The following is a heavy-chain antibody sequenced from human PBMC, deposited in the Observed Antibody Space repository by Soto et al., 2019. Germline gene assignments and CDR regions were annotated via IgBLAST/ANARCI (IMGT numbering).Heavy chain of an antibody. Sequence: GGSLRLSCAASGFTFSSYSMNWVRQAPGKGLEWVAHINQDGSEKYYLDSVKGRFTISRDNAKNSLYLQMNSLRAEDTAVYYCARDNDSSGEQDYWGQGTLVTVSS. D-gene: IGHD3-22*01. CDR2: INQDGSEK. J-gene: IGHJ4*02. V-gene: IGHV3-7*01. CDR1: GFTFSSYS. CDR3: ARDNDSSGEQDY.